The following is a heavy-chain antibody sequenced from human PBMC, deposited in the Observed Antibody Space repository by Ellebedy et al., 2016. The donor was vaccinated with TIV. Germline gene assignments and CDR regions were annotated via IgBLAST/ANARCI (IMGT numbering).Heavy chain of an antibody. V-gene: IGHV1-2*02. CDR3: ARWGNSSGWNLDY. CDR2: VNPNTGDT. CDR1: GNTFTGYY. Sequence: ASVKVSCXVSGNTFTGYYIHWVRQAPGHGLEWMGWVNPNTGDTKYAQRFQGVVTVTRDTSVSTVYMELRGLTSDDTAVYFCARWGNSSGWNLDYWGQGTLVTVSS. J-gene: IGHJ4*02. D-gene: IGHD6-19*01.